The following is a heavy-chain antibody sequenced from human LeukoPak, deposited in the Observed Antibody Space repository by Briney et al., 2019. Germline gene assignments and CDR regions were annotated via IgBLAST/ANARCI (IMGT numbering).Heavy chain of an antibody. CDR3: VRRVVVVTANEKSDVFDV. J-gene: IGHJ3*01. CDR2: IYYSGST. CDR1: GGTISSYY. Sequence: PSETLSLTCTVSGGTISSYYWSWIRQPPGKGLEWIGYIYYSGSTNYNPSLKSRVTISVDTSKNQFSLNLCSVTTADTAVYYCVRRVVVVTANEKSDVFDVWGQGTVVTVSS. V-gene: IGHV4-59*01. D-gene: IGHD2-21*02.